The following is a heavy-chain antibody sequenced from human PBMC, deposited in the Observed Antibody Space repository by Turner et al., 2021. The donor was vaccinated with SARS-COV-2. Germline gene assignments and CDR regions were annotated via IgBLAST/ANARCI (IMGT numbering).Heavy chain of an antibody. CDR1: GFTFSDYY. CDR3: ASPHEGYYGMDV. Sequence: QVQLVESGGGLVKPGGSLRRSCAASGFTFSDYYMSWIRQAPGKGLGWISYISIMGSTIYYADSVKGRFTISRDNAKNSLYLQMNSLRAEDTAVYYCASPHEGYYGMDVWGQGTTVTVSS. CDR2: ISIMGSTI. J-gene: IGHJ6*02. V-gene: IGHV3-11*01.